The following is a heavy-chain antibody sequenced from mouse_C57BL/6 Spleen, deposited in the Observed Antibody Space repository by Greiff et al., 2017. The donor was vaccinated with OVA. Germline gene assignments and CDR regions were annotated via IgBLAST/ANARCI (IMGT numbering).Heavy chain of an antibody. CDR1: GYTFTSYW. J-gene: IGHJ1*03. CDR3: ARDYGSSYDWYFDV. D-gene: IGHD1-1*01. Sequence: QVQLQQPGVELVRPGSSVKLSCKASGYTFTSYWMDWVKQRPGQGLEWIGNIYPSDSETHYNQKFKDKATLTVDKSSSTAYMQLSSLTSEDSAVYYCARDYGSSYDWYFDVWGTGTTVTVSS. V-gene: IGHV1-61*01. CDR2: IYPSDSET.